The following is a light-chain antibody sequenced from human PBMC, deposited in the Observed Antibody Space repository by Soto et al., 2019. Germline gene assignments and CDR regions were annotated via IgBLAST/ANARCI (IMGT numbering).Light chain of an antibody. CDR3: SSYTTRNTLV. CDR1: SSDVGLYNY. CDR2: DVS. J-gene: IGLJ2*01. Sequence: QSALTQPASVSESPGQSITISCTGTSSDVGLYNYVSWYQQHPGKAPRLLIYDVSNRPSGVSNRFSGSKSGNTASLTISGLQAEDEANYYCSSYTTRNTLVFGAGTKLTFL. V-gene: IGLV2-14*01.